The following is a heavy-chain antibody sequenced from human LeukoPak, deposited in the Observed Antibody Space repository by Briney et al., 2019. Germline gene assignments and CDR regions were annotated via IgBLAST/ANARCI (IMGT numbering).Heavy chain of an antibody. D-gene: IGHD2-15*01. CDR2: ISGSGGST. Sequence: GGSLTLSCAASGFTFSSYAMSWVRQAPGKGLEWVSAISGSGGSTYYADSVKGQFTISRDNSKNMLYLQMNSLRAEDTVVYYCAKDSIVVVAARGTIDYWGQGTLVTVSS. CDR1: GFTFSSYA. V-gene: IGHV3-23*01. CDR3: AKDSIVVVAARGTIDY. J-gene: IGHJ4*02.